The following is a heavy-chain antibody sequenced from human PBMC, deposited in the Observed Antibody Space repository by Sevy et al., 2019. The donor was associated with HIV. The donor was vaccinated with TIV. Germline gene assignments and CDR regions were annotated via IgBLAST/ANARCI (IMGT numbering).Heavy chain of an antibody. V-gene: IGHV3-30*02. CDR3: AKEYSYGYYFDY. J-gene: IGHJ4*02. CDR1: GFTFSTYG. D-gene: IGHD5-18*01. Sequence: GGSLRLSCAASGFTFSTYGMHWVRQAPGKGLEWVAFIRYDGSNKYYADSVKGRCTISRDNSKNTLYLQMNSLRDEDTAVYYCAKEYSYGYYFDYWGQGTLVTVSS. CDR2: IRYDGSNK.